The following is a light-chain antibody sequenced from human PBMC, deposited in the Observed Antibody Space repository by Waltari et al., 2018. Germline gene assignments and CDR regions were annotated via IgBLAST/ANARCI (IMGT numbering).Light chain of an antibody. V-gene: IGLV1-47*01. CDR1: GSNIGTNF. J-gene: IGLJ3*02. CDR3: AAWDGTLSGWL. Sequence: QSALTQPTSASGAPGQRVTISCYGGGSNIGTNFVYWYKQLPGSAPKLLLYRTDTRPPVFPARFSGAQAGTAGSLPIRCLRAEDEADYYCAAWDGTLSGWLFGGGTTLTVL. CDR2: RTD.